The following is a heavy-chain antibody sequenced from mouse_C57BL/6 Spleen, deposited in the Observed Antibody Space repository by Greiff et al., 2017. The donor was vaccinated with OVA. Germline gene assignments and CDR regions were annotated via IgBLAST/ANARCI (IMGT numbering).Heavy chain of an antibody. J-gene: IGHJ1*03. CDR3: AIDDYDGYFDV. Sequence: VQLQQPGAELVKPGASVKLSCKASGYTFTSYWMHWVKQRPGQGLEWIGMIHPNSGSTNYNEKFKSKATLTVDKSSSTAYMQLSSLTSEYSAVYYCAIDDYDGYFDVWGTGTTVTVSS. D-gene: IGHD2-4*01. CDR2: IHPNSGST. V-gene: IGHV1-64*01. CDR1: GYTFTSYW.